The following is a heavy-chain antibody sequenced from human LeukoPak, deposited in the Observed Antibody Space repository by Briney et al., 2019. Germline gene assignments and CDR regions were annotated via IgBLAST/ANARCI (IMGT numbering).Heavy chain of an antibody. J-gene: IGHJ2*01. V-gene: IGHV3-21*04. Sequence: PGGSLRLSCAASGFTFSSYSMNWVRQAPGKGLEWASSISSSSYIYYADSVKGRFTISRDNAKNSLYLQMNSLRAEDMALYYCAKDITSGRGSTPGYFDLWGRGTLVTVSS. CDR2: ISSSSYI. CDR1: GFTFSSYS. D-gene: IGHD1-26*01. CDR3: AKDITSGRGSTPGYFDL.